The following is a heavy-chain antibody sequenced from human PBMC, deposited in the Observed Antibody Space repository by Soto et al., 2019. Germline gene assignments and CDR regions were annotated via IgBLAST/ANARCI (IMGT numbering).Heavy chain of an antibody. CDR3: AGRGYSPTYYYYMDV. CDR2: MNPNSGNT. J-gene: IGHJ6*03. CDR1: GYTFTRYD. D-gene: IGHD5-18*01. V-gene: IGHV1-8*01. Sequence: QVQLVQSGAEVKKPGASVKVSCKASGYTFTRYDINWVRQATGQGLEWMGWMNPNSGNTGYAQKFQGRVTMTRNTSISTAYMELSSLRSEDTAVYYCAGRGYSPTYYYYMDVWGKGTTVTVSS.